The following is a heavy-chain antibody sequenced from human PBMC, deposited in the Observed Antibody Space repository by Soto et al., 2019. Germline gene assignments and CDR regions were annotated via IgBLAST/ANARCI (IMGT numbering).Heavy chain of an antibody. J-gene: IGHJ4*02. V-gene: IGHV4-59*08. CDR1: GGSISSYY. Sequence: SETLSLTCTVSGGSISSYYWSWIRQPPGKGLEWIGYIYYSGSTNYNPSLKSRVTISVDTPKNQFSLKLSSVTAADTAVYYCARYYYDSSGFDYWGQGTLVTVSS. CDR2: IYYSGST. D-gene: IGHD3-22*01. CDR3: ARYYYDSSGFDY.